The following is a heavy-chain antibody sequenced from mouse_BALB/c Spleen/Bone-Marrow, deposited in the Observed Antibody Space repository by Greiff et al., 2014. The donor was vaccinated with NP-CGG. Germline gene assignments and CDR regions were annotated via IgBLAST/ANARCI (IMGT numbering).Heavy chain of an antibody. D-gene: IGHD3-1*01. CDR1: GFIFSYYA. CDR2: ISSGGSYT. Sequence: EVKLMESGGGLVKPGGSLKLSCAASGFIFSYYAMSWVRQSPEKRLEWVAEISSGGSYTYYPDTVTGRCTISRDNAKNTLYLEMSSLRSEDTAMYYCTRDRGDYWGQGTSVTVSS. J-gene: IGHJ4*01. CDR3: TRDRGDY. V-gene: IGHV5-9-4*01.